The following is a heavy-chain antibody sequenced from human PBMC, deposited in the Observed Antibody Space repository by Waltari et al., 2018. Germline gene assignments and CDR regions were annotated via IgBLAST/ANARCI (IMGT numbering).Heavy chain of an antibody. V-gene: IGHV1-69*05. CDR2: IIPMFITA. J-gene: IGHJ4*02. CDR3: AKWRIAAAGTGHY. D-gene: IGHD6-13*01. Sequence: QVQLVQSGAEVEKPGSSVKVSCKASGGIFSTYTISWVRQAPGQGLEWMGGIIPMFITANYAQKFQGRGTITTDESTRTVYVQMNSLRAEDTAVYYCAKWRIAAAGTGHYWGQGTLVTVSS. CDR1: GGIFSTYT.